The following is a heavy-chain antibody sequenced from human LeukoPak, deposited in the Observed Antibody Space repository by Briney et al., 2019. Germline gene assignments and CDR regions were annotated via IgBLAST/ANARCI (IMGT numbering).Heavy chain of an antibody. CDR2: INPNSGGT. J-gene: IGHJ5*02. Sequence: ASVKVSCKASGYTFTGYYMHWGRQAPGQGLEWMGWINPNSGGTNYAQKLQDRVTMTTDTSTTTAYMELRSLRSDDTAVYYCAREGSLYDSGNYYLSWFDPWGQGTLVTVSS. CDR3: AREGSLYDSGNYYLSWFDP. V-gene: IGHV1-2*02. CDR1: GYTFTGYY. D-gene: IGHD3-22*01.